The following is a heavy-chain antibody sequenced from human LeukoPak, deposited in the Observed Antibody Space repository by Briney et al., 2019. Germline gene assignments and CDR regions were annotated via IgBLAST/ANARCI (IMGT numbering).Heavy chain of an antibody. V-gene: IGHV1-3*01. CDR2: INAGNGHT. Sequence: ASVKVSCKASGYTFTSFAMGWVRHPAGEMLEWMGWINAGNGHTKYSKKFLGRVTITRDTSASTAYMELSSLRSEDTAVYYCARLLWFGELGYWGQGTLVTVSS. D-gene: IGHD3-10*01. CDR3: ARLLWFGELGY. J-gene: IGHJ4*02. CDR1: GYTFTSFA.